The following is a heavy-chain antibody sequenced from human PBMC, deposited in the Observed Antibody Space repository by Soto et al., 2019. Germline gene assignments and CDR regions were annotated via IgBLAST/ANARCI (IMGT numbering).Heavy chain of an antibody. V-gene: IGHV3-30*18. D-gene: IGHD2-2*01. J-gene: IGHJ6*02. CDR1: GFNFADYV. CDR3: AKDRDIVVVPADEAPYYYYYGMDV. CDR2: ISYDGSNK. Sequence: GGSLRLSCATSGFNFADYVLSWVRQAPGKGLEWVAVISYDGSNKYYADSVKGRFTISRDNSKNTLYLQMNSLRAEDTAVYDCAKDRDIVVVPADEAPYYYYYGMDVWGQGTTVTVSS.